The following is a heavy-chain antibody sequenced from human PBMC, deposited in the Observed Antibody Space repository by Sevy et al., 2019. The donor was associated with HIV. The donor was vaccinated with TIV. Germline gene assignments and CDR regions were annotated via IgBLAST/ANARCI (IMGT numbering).Heavy chain of an antibody. Sequence: QAAGSLRLSCSASGFIFSNYAMHWVRQAPGKGLEYVSGLSSHNAGSTYYADSVNGRFTISRDNSKNTLYLQMTSLRTEDTAVYYCVKDRMETILWSKGDWFDPWGQGTLVTVSS. CDR3: VKDRMETILWSKGDWFDP. J-gene: IGHJ5*02. CDR2: LSSHNAGST. CDR1: GFIFSNYA. D-gene: IGHD3-9*01. V-gene: IGHV3-64D*06.